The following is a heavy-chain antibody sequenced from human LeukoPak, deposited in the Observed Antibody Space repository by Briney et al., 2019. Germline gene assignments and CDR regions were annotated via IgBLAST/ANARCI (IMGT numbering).Heavy chain of an antibody. CDR1: GFTFSSYG. Sequence: GGSLRLSCAASGFTFSSYGMHWVRQAPGKGLEWVAVISYDGSNKYYADSVKGRFTISRDNSKNTLYLQMNSLRAEDTAVYNCAKDYGDYATDYGMDVWGQGTTVTVSS. CDR2: ISYDGSNK. CDR3: AKDYGDYATDYGMDV. V-gene: IGHV3-30*18. J-gene: IGHJ6*02. D-gene: IGHD4-17*01.